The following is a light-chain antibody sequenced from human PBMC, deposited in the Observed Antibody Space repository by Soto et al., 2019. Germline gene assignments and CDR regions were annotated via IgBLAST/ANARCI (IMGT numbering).Light chain of an antibody. CDR3: QQYTAYSQA. CDR2: QAS. CDR1: ESVTRW. J-gene: IGKJ1*01. Sequence: DIQMTQSPSTLSASVGDRVTITCRARESVTRWLAWYQQKPGRTPKLLIYQASTLETGVPSRFSGIGSGTEFTLTISSLQPDDFATYYCQQYTAYSQAFGQGTKVEIK. V-gene: IGKV1-5*03.